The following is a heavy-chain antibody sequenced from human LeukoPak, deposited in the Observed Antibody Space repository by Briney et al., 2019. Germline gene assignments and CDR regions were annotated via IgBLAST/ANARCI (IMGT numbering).Heavy chain of an antibody. Sequence: SETLSLTCTVSGGSVSSSSFYWSWIRQPPGKGLEWIGYIYYSGRTNYNPSLKSRVTISVDTSMNQFSLKRSSVTAPDTAVYYCATDNSYGSGSYYTRGQGTLVTVSS. V-gene: IGHV4-61*01. CDR2: IYYSGRT. CDR3: ATDNSYGSGSYYT. CDR1: GGSVSSSSFY. J-gene: IGHJ4*02. D-gene: IGHD3-10*01.